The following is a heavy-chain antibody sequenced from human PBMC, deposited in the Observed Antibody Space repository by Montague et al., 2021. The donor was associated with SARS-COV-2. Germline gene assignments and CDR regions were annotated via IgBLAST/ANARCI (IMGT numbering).Heavy chain of an antibody. J-gene: IGHJ4*02. CDR3: ARDNDDFWSGYYPLDY. CDR2: TKQDGSEK. Sequence: SLRLSCAASGFTFSSYWMSWVRQAPGKGLEWVANTKQDGSEKYYVDSVKGRFTISRDNAKNSLYLQMNSLRAEDTAVYYCARDNDDFWSGYYPLDYWGQGTLVTVSS. D-gene: IGHD3-3*01. CDR1: GFTFSSYW. V-gene: IGHV3-7*01.